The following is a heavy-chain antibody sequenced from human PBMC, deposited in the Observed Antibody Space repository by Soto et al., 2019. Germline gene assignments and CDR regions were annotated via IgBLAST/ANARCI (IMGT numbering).Heavy chain of an antibody. V-gene: IGHV1-24*01. D-gene: IGHD3-16*01. J-gene: IGHJ6*02. CDR1: GCSLPELS. CDR2: FDPEDGET. Sequence: AAVQVPYLVSGCSLPELSMQWVRQAPGKGLEWMGGFDPEDGETIYAQKFQGRVTMTEDTSTDTAYMELSSLRSEDTAVYYCATSSRYYGYYYYYGMDVWGQGTTVTVSS. CDR3: ATSSRYYGYYYYYGMDV.